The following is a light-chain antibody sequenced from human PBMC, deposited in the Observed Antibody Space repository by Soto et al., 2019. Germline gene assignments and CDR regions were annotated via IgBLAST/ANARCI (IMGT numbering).Light chain of an antibody. J-gene: IGLJ1*01. V-gene: IGLV2-11*01. Sequence: QSALTQPHSVSGSPGQSVTISCTGTSSDVGGYSYVSWYQQHPGKAPQLIIYDVTERPSGVPDRFSGSKSGNTASLTISGLQAEDEGDYYCCSYTGSYSYVFGIGTKLTVL. CDR1: SSDVGGYSY. CDR3: CSYTGSYSYV. CDR2: DVT.